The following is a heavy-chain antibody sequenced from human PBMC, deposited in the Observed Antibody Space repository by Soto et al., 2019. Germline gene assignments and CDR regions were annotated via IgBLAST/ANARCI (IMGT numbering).Heavy chain of an antibody. CDR1: GFTFSSYG. V-gene: IGHV3-33*01. J-gene: IGHJ6*04. CDR3: ARDHGYSSSSYYYYGMDV. Sequence: PGGSLRLSCAASGFTFSSYGMHWVRQAPGKGLEWVAVIWYDGSNKYYADSVKGRLTISRDNSKNTLYLQMNSLRAEDTAVYYCARDHGYSSSSYYYYGMDVWGKGTTVTVSS. CDR2: IWYDGSNK. D-gene: IGHD6-6*01.